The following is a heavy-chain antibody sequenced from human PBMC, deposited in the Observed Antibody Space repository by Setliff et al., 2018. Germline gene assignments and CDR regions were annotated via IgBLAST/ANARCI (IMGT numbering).Heavy chain of an antibody. D-gene: IGHD2-15*01. CDR3: ARDRVVGVSFDY. J-gene: IGHJ4*02. Sequence: GASVKVSCKASGYTFNNYGITWVRQAPGQGLEWMGWINAGNGNTKYSQKFQGRVTITRDTSASTAYMELSSLRSEDTAVYYCARDRVVGVSFDYWGQGTLVTVSS. CDR1: GYTFNNYG. V-gene: IGHV1-3*01. CDR2: INAGNGNT.